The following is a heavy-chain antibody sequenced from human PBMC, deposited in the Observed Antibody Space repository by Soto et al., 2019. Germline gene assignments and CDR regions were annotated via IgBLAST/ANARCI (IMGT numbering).Heavy chain of an antibody. D-gene: IGHD3-22*01. CDR2: IYPGDSDT. J-gene: IGHJ3*02. V-gene: IGHV5-51*01. CDR1: GDSFTSYC. Sequence: HGEPLKISCQGSGDSFTSYCIGWVRQMPGKGLEWMGIIYPGDSDTRYSPSFQGQVTISADKSISTAYLQWSSLKASDTAMYYCASQYYYDSSGYFPNAFDIWGQGTMVTVSS. CDR3: ASQYYYDSSGYFPNAFDI.